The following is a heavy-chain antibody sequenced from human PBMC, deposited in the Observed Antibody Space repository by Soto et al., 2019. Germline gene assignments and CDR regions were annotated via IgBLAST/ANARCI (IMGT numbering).Heavy chain of an antibody. CDR2: INESGST. CDR3: ARGSGIVALPGELEDVKYDY. CDR1: GQSFSGHS. V-gene: IGHV4-34*01. D-gene: IGHD1-1*01. Sequence: QVQLQQWGAGLVKPSETLSLSCAVYGQSFSGHSWAWIRQPPGKGLEWIGEINESGSTYYNPSLKRRVPISTDTSKNQFSLKLSSVSAADTAAYFCARGSGIVALPGELEDVKYDYWGQGTLVNVSS. J-gene: IGHJ4*02.